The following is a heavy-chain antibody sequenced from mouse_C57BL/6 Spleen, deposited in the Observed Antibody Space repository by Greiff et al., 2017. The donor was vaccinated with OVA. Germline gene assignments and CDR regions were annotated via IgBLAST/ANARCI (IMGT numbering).Heavy chain of an antibody. Sequence: QVQLQQPGAELVKPGASVKLSCKASGYTFTSSWMHWVKQRPGRGLEWIGRIDPNSGGTKYNEKFKSKATLTVDKPSSTAYIQLSSLTSEDSAVYDCAMVYYGSSYVEYYYAMDYWGQGTSVTVSS. CDR2: IDPNSGGT. CDR3: AMVYYGSSYVEYYYAMDY. CDR1: GYTFTSSW. V-gene: IGHV1-72*01. D-gene: IGHD1-1*01. J-gene: IGHJ4*01.